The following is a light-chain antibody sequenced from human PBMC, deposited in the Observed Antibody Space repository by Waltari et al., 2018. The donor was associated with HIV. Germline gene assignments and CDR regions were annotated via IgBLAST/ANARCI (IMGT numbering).Light chain of an antibody. CDR2: GAS. CDR3: QQSYSTPHT. J-gene: IGKJ4*01. CDR1: QIISSY. Sequence: DIQMTQSPSSLSASVGDRVTLTCRASQIISSYLNWYQQKPGKAPKLLIYGASSLQSGVPSRFSGSGSATDFTLTISSLQPEDFASYYCQQSYSTPHTFGGGTKVEIK. V-gene: IGKV1-39*01.